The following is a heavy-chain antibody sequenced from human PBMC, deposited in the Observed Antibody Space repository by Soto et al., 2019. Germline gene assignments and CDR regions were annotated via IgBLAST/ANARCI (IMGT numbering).Heavy chain of an antibody. D-gene: IGHD2-2*01. CDR2: INPSGGST. V-gene: IGHV1-46*03. Sequence: ASVKVSCKASGYTFTSYYMHWVRQAPGQGLEWMGIINPSGGSTSYAQKFQGRVTMTRDTSTSTVYMELSSLRSEDTAVYYCARDLTAVVVPAAMNWFDPWGQGTLVTVSS. CDR3: ARDLTAVVVPAAMNWFDP. CDR1: GYTFTSYY. J-gene: IGHJ5*02.